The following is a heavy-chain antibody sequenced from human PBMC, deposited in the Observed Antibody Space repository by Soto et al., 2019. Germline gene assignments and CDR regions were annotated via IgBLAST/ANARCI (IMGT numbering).Heavy chain of an antibody. CDR3: ARGRRAVSYADAFDI. Sequence: GASVKVSCKASGYTFTSYGISWVRQAPGQGLEWMGWMNANSGNTGYAQKFQGRVTMTRNTSISTAYMELSSLRSEDTAVYYCARGRRAVSYADAFDIWGQGTMVTVSS. D-gene: IGHD6-19*01. CDR1: GYTFTSYG. V-gene: IGHV1-8*02. J-gene: IGHJ3*02. CDR2: MNANSGNT.